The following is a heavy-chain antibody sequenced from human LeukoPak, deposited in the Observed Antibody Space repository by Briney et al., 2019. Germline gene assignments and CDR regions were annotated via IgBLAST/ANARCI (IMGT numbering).Heavy chain of an antibody. J-gene: IGHJ6*02. CDR3: ARGRPGYYYGMDV. V-gene: IGHV3-53*01. CDR1: GFTVSSNY. CDR2: IYSGGST. Sequence: GGSLRLSCAASGFTVSSNYMSWVRQAPGKGLEWVSVIYSGGSTYYADSVKGRFTISSDNSKNTLYLQMNSLRAEDTAVYYCARGRPGYYYGMDVWGQGTTVTVSS.